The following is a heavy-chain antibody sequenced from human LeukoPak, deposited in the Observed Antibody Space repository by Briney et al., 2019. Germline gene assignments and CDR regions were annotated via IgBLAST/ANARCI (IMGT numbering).Heavy chain of an antibody. CDR1: GFTFSDYY. CDR2: ISSNSGYT. V-gene: IGHV3-11*03. CDR3: ARREYTAFDY. J-gene: IGHJ4*02. D-gene: IGHD6-6*01. Sequence: GGSLRLSCAASGFTFSDYYMNWIRQVPGKGLEGLSYISSNSGYTRYADSVKGRFTISRDNAKNSLYLQMNSLRAEDTALYYCARREYTAFDYWGQGTLVTVSS.